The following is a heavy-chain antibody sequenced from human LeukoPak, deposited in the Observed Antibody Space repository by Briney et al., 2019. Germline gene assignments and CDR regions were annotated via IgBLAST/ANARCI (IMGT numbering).Heavy chain of an antibody. Sequence: RGSLRLSCAVSGFTVSSNYMSWVRQAPGKGLEWVSIIYSGGNTYYADSVKGRFTISRVNSKNMLYLQMNSQRAEDTAVYYCARDLNSVRFDCWGQGTLVTVSS. CDR2: IYSGGNT. D-gene: IGHD3-10*02. V-gene: IGHV3-66*01. CDR3: ARDLNSVRFDC. J-gene: IGHJ4*02. CDR1: GFTVSSNY.